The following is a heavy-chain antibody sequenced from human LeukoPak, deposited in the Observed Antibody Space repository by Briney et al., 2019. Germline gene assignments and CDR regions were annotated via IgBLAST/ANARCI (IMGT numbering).Heavy chain of an antibody. CDR3: ARGGAVAGTRGSYYYYYYYMDV. CDR2: IYTSGST. D-gene: IGHD6-19*01. V-gene: IGHV4-4*07. J-gene: IGHJ6*03. Sequence: SETLPLTCTVSGGSISSYHWSWIRQPAGKGLEWIGRIYTSGSTNYNPSLKSRVTISVDKSKNQFSLKLSSVTAADTAVYYCARGGAVAGTRGSYYYYYYYMDVWGKGTTVTVSS. CDR1: GGSISSYH.